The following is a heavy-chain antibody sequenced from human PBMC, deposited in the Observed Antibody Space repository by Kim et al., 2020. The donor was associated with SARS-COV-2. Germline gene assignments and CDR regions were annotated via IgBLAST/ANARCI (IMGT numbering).Heavy chain of an antibody. V-gene: IGHV5-10-1*01. CDR2: IDPSDSYT. Sequence: GESLKISCKGSGYSFTSYWISWVRQMPGKSLEWMGKIDPSDSYTNYSPSFQGHVTISADKSISTAYLQWSSLKASDTAMYYCARHSQREGYYYDSSGYFYWGQGTLVTVSS. CDR3: ARHSQREGYYYDSSGYFY. CDR1: GYSFTSYW. D-gene: IGHD3-22*01. J-gene: IGHJ4*02.